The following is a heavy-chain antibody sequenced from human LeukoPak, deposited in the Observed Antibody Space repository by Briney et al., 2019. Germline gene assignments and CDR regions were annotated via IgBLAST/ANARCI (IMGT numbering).Heavy chain of an antibody. CDR1: GYTFTSYY. V-gene: IGHV1-46*01. D-gene: IGHD6-19*01. Sequence: ASVKVSCKASGYTFTSYYMHWVRQALGQGLEWMGLINPSGGSTSYAQKFQGRVTMTRDMSTSTVYMELSSLRSEDMAVYYCARGIRGRAVAGTVDYWGQGTLVTVSS. CDR3: ARGIRGRAVAGTVDY. CDR2: INPSGGST. J-gene: IGHJ4*02.